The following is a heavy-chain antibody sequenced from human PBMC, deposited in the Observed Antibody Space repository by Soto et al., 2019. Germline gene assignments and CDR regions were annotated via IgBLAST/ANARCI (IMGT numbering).Heavy chain of an antibody. V-gene: IGHV3-74*01. CDR3: ARESGDWPLNWFDP. J-gene: IGHJ5*02. CDR1: GFNFSKHW. Sequence: GGSLRLSCAASGFNFSKHWMHWVRQRPAEGLVWVSRITSDGKSKAYAESVKGRFAISRDNAKNTLYLQMNGLTAEDTAVYYCARESGDWPLNWFDPWGQGTLVTVSS. CDR2: ITSDGKSK. D-gene: IGHD2-21*02.